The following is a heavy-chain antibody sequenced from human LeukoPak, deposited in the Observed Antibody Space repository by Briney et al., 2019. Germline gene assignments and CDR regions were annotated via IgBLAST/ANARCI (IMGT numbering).Heavy chain of an antibody. J-gene: IGHJ4*02. Sequence: MSSETLSLTCTVSGGSVSSGNYYWSWIRQPPGKGLDWIGYIYYSGSTNYNPSLKSRVTISVDTSKNQFSSRLSSMTAADTAVYYCARDPSGYFNYWGQGTLATVSS. D-gene: IGHD3-22*01. CDR1: GGSVSSGNYY. CDR2: IYYSGST. V-gene: IGHV4-61*01. CDR3: ARDPSGYFNY.